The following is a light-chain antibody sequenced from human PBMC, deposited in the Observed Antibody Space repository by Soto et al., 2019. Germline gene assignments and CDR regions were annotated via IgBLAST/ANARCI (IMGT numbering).Light chain of an antibody. CDR3: SSYTSGNTLGVV. CDR2: GVN. CDR1: SSDFGDDKY. Sequence: QSALTQPASVSGSPGQSITVSCTGSSSDFGDDKYVSWYQQQPGKGPNLLIYGVNSRPSGISNRFSGSKSGQTASLTISGLQAEDEADYYCSSYTSGNTLGVVFGGGTKLTVL. J-gene: IGLJ2*01. V-gene: IGLV2-14*01.